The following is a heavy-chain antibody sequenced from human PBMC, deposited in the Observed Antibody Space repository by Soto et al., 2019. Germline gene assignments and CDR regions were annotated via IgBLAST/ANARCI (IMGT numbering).Heavy chain of an antibody. D-gene: IGHD3-22*01. Sequence: SVKVSCTASGGTFSSYASSCVRRAPGEGLEWMGGIIPIFGTANYAQKLQGRGTITADESTSTAYMELSSLRSEETAVYYCARSLSYDDSSGYLPTVFASWANGTMVTV. J-gene: IGHJ3*02. CDR3: ARSLSYDDSSGYLPTVFAS. CDR2: IIPIFGTA. V-gene: IGHV1-69*13. CDR1: GGTFSSYA.